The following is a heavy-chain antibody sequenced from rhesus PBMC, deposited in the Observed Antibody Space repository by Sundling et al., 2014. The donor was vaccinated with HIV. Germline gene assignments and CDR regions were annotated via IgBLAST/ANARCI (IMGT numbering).Heavy chain of an antibody. J-gene: IGHJ5-1*01. Sequence: QVQLQESGPGLVRPSETLSLTCAVSGGSISDSYYWSWIRQPPGKGLEWIGCIFGSGGSTDYNPSLKSRVSISTDTSKKQFSLNLNSVTAADTAVYYCAIRRAVVSSGGFDVWGPGVFVTVSS. D-gene: IGHD2-39*02. CDR1: GGSISDSYY. V-gene: IGHV4-160*01. CDR2: IFGSGGST. CDR3: AIRRAVVSSGGFDV.